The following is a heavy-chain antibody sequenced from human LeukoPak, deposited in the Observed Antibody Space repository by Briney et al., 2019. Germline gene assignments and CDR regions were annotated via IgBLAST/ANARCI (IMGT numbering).Heavy chain of an antibody. V-gene: IGHV4-38-2*02. CDR2: IYHTGST. CDR1: GYSISSGYY. D-gene: IGHD3-10*01. CDR3: ARRPRGVIIKNALRFDP. Sequence: SSETLSLTCTVSGYSISSGYYWGWIRQPPGKGLEWIGSIYHTGSTYYNPSLKSRVTISVDTSKNHFSLKLISVTAADTAVYYCARRPRGVIIKNALRFDPWGQGTLVTVSS. J-gene: IGHJ5*02.